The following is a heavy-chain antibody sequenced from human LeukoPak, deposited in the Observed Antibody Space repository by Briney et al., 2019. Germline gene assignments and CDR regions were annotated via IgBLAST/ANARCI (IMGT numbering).Heavy chain of an antibody. CDR3: AKFSYGDYVT. Sequence: GGSLRLSCAASGFMFSKNAMHWVRQAPGKGLECVAFIRHDGSQKFYADSVKGRFTISRDNSKNTLSLQMNSLTAGDTAVYFCAKFSYGDYVTWGQGTLVTVSA. V-gene: IGHV3-30*02. D-gene: IGHD4-17*01. J-gene: IGHJ5*02. CDR2: IRHDGSQK. CDR1: GFMFSKNA.